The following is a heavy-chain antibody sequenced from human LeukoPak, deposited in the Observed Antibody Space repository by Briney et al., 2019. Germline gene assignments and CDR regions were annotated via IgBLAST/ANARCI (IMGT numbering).Heavy chain of an antibody. CDR2: IYYSGST. CDR1: GGSISSHY. D-gene: IGHD3-3*01. J-gene: IGHJ3*02. V-gene: IGHV4-59*11. CDR3: ARSITIFGVVIADAFDI. Sequence: SETLSLTCTVSGGSISSHYWSWIRQPPGKGLEWIGYIYYSGSTNYNPSLKSRVTISVDTSKNQFSLKLSSVTAADTAVYYCARSITIFGVVIADAFDIWGQGTMVTVSS.